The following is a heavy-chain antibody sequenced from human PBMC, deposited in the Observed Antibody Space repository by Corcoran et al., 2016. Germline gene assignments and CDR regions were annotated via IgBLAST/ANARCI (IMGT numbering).Heavy chain of an antibody. CDR3: ARGNATVTTPNLFPMDV. V-gene: IGHV1-2*02. CDR2: INPNSGGT. J-gene: IGHJ6*02. CDR1: GYTFTGYY. Sequence: QLQLVQSGAEVKKPVASVKVSCKASGYTFTGYYMHWVRQAPGQGLEWMGWINPNSGGTNYAQKFQGRVTMTRYTSISTAYMELSRLRSDATAVYYCARGNATVTTPNLFPMDVWGQGTTVTVSS. D-gene: IGHD4-17*01.